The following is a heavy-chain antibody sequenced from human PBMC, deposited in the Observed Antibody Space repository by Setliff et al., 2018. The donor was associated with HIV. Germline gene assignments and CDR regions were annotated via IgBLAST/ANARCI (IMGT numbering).Heavy chain of an antibody. J-gene: IGHJ4*02. CDR1: GFTFSNAW. Sequence: GGSLRLSCAASGFTFSNAWMNWVRQAPGKGLEWVGRIKSKTDGGTTDYAAPVKGRFTISRDDSRNTLYLQMNSLKTEDTAVYYCTTDLGGSYHGWNYWGQGTLVTVSS. CDR2: IKSKTDGGTT. V-gene: IGHV3-15*07. D-gene: IGHD1-26*01. CDR3: TTDLGGSYHGWNY.